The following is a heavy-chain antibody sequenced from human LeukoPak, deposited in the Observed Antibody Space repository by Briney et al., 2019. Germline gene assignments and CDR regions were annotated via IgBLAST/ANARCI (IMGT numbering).Heavy chain of an antibody. CDR1: GGSISSSSYY. D-gene: IGHD6-13*01. V-gene: IGHV4-39*01. CDR2: IYYSGST. Sequence: SETLSLTCTVSGGSISSSSYYWGWIRQPPGKGLEWIGSIYYSGSTYYNPSLKSRVTISVDTSKNQFSLKLSSVTAADTAVYYCARGEQQLVGYFDYWGQGTLVTVSS. J-gene: IGHJ4*02. CDR3: ARGEQQLVGYFDY.